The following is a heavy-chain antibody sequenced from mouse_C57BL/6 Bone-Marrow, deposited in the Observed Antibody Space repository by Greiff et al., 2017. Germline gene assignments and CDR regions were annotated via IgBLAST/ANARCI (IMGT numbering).Heavy chain of an antibody. J-gene: IGHJ4*01. Sequence: VQVVESGPGLVQPSQRLSITRTVSGFSLTSHGVHWVRQSPGKGLEWLGVIWSGGSTDYNASFISRLSISKDNSKSQVFFKMNSLQADDTAIYYCARENYAMDYWGQGTSVTVSS. V-gene: IGHV2-2*01. CDR2: IWSGGST. CDR1: GFSLTSHG. CDR3: ARENYAMDY.